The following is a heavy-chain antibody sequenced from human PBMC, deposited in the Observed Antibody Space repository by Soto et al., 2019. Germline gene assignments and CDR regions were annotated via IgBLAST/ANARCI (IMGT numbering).Heavy chain of an antibody. D-gene: IGHD3-10*01. Sequence: GGSLRLSCAASGFTFSSYWMHWVRQAPGKGLVWVSRINSDGSSTSYADSVKGRFTISRDNAKNTLYLQMNSLRAEDTAVYYCAWTPSSWFGELLPAYWGQGTLVTVSS. V-gene: IGHV3-74*01. CDR1: GFTFSSYW. CDR3: AWTPSSWFGELLPAY. CDR2: INSDGSST. J-gene: IGHJ4*02.